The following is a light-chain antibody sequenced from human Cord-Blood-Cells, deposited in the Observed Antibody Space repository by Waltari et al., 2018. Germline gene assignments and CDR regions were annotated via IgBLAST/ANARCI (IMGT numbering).Light chain of an antibody. V-gene: IGKV3-15*01. CDR2: GAS. J-gene: IGKJ2*01. CDR1: QSVNSN. Sequence: EIVMTQSPATLSVSPGERATPSCRASQSVNSNLAWYQQKPGQAPRPLIYGASTRATGISARFSGSGSGTEFTLTISSLQSEDFAVYYCQQYNNWPPYTFGQGTKLEIK. CDR3: QQYNNWPPYT.